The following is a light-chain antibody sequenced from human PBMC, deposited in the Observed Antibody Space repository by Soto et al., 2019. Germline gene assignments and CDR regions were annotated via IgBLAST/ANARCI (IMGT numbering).Light chain of an antibody. CDR2: EVY. CDR1: SSDVGSSNF. CDR3: SSYAGSTNIV. Sequence: QSARTQPPSASGSPGQSVTISCTGTSSDVGSSNFVSWYQQHPGKAPKLLIYEVYKRPSGVPDRFSGSKSGNTASLTVSGLQADDEADYYCSSYAGSTNIVFGIGTKVTVL. J-gene: IGLJ1*01. V-gene: IGLV2-8*01.